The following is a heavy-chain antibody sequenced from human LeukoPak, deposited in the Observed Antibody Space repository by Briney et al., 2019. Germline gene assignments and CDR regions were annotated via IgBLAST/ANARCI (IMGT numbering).Heavy chain of an antibody. CDR3: ARSTRYSSSWFT. D-gene: IGHD6-13*01. CDR1: GFTFSSYS. Sequence: GGSLRLSCAASGFTFSSYSMNWVRQAPGKGLEWVSSISSSSSYIYYADSVKGRFTISRDNAKNSLYLQVNSLRAEDTAVYYCARSTRYSSSWFTWGQGTLVTVSS. J-gene: IGHJ4*02. CDR2: ISSSSSYI. V-gene: IGHV3-21*01.